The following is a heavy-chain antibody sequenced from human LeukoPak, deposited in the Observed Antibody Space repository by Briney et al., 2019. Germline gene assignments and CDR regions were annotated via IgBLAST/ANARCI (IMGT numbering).Heavy chain of an antibody. CDR2: INHSGST. CDR3: ARGERVGASGGDAFDI. J-gene: IGHJ3*02. D-gene: IGHD1-26*01. Sequence: SETLSLTCAVYGGSFSGYYWSWTRQPPGKGLEWIGEINHSGSTNYNPSLKSRVTISVDTSKNQFSLKLSSVTAADTAVYYRARGERVGASGGDAFDIWGQGTMVTVSS. CDR1: GGSFSGYY. V-gene: IGHV4-34*01.